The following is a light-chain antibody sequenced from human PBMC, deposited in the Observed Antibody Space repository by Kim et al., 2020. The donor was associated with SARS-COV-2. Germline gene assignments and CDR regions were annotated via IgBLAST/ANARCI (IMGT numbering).Light chain of an antibody. J-gene: IGKJ5*01. CDR2: AAS. CDR3: QQYGDSIT. V-gene: IGKV3-20*01. CDR1: QSVTSTF. Sequence: LSPGERATLSCRASQSVTSTFLAWYQQKLGQAPRLLIYAASTRATGIPDRFSGSGSGSDYTLTITRLEPEDFAVYYCQQYGDSITFGQGTRLEIK.